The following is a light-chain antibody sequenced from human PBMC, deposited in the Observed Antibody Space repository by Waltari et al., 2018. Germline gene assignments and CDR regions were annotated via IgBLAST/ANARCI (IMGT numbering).Light chain of an antibody. J-gene: IGLJ2*01. Sequence: QSVLTHPPSVSAAPGQKVTISCPGSISTIGNYYVSWYHQRPGASPKLLIYDNNKRPSGIPDRFSASKSGTSATLGITGLQIGDEADYYCATWDNSLSEVVFGGGTKLTVL. CDR3: ATWDNSLSEVV. CDR2: DNN. V-gene: IGLV1-51*01. CDR1: ISTIGNYY.